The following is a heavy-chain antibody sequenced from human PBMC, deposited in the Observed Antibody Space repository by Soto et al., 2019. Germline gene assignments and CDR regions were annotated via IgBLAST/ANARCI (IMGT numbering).Heavy chain of an antibody. CDR2: INHSGST. CDR3: ARGISPRSIAAAGMGYGMDV. CDR1: GGSFSGYY. V-gene: IGHV4-34*01. D-gene: IGHD6-13*01. Sequence: SETLSLTCAVYGGSFSGYYWSWIRQPPGKGLEWIGEINHSGSTNYNPSLKSRVTISVDTSKNQFSLKLSSVTAADTAVYYCARGISPRSIAAAGMGYGMDVWGQGTTVTVSS. J-gene: IGHJ6*02.